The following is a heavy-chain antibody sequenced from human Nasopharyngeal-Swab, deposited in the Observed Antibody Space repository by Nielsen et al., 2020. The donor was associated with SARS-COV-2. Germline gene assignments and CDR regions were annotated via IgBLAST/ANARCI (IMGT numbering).Heavy chain of an antibody. V-gene: IGHV4-59*13. CDR1: GGSISSYY. D-gene: IGHD5-18*01. CDR3: ARERGYSYCLFYGMDV. CDR2: IHYIGST. Sequence: SETLSLTCTVSGGSISSYYWSWIRQPPGKGLEWIGYIHYIGSTNYNPSLKSRVTISVDTSKNQFCLKISTVTAADTAVYYCARERGYSYCLFYGMDVWGQGTTVTVSS. J-gene: IGHJ6*02.